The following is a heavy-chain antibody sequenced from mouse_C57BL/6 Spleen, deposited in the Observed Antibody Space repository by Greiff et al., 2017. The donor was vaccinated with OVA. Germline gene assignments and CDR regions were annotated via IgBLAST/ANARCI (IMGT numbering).Heavy chain of an antibody. CDR1: GYTFTSYW. V-gene: IGHV1-55*01. CDR2: IYPGSGST. CDR3: ARGVGYYVGRYAMDY. D-gene: IGHD2-3*01. Sequence: QVQLQQPGAELVKPGASVKMSCKASGYTFTSYWITWVKQRPGQGLEWIGDIYPGSGSTNYNEKFKSQATLTVDTSSSTAYMQLSSLTSEDSAVYYCARGVGYYVGRYAMDYWGQGTSVTVSS. J-gene: IGHJ4*01.